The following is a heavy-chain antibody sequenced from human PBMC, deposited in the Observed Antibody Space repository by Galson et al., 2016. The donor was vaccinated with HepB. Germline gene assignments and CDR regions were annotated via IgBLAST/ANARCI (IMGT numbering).Heavy chain of an antibody. CDR3: ASGYTYGLGFQY. Sequence: SLRLSCAASGFSFSDYYMTWVRRAPGKGLEWVSYISSRTGSTIYYADSVKGRFTISRDNARHLVYVQMNSLRAEDTAVYYCASGYTYGLGFQYWGQGTLVTVSS. CDR2: ISSRTGSTI. CDR1: GFSFSDYY. J-gene: IGHJ4*02. D-gene: IGHD5-18*01. V-gene: IGHV3-11*04.